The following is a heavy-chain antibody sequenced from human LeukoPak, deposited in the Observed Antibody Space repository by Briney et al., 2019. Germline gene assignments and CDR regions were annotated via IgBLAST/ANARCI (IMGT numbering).Heavy chain of an antibody. CDR1: GGIFSSNA. CDR3: ASSVFYGSGSYYPLNYYYYGMGV. Sequence: SVKVSCKASGGIFSSNAISWVRQAPGQGLEWMGRIIPILGIANYAQKFQGRVTITADKSTSTAYMELSSLRSEDTAVYYCASSVFYGSGSYYPLNYYYYGMGVWGQGTTVTVSS. D-gene: IGHD3-10*01. CDR2: IIPILGIA. J-gene: IGHJ6*02. V-gene: IGHV1-69*04.